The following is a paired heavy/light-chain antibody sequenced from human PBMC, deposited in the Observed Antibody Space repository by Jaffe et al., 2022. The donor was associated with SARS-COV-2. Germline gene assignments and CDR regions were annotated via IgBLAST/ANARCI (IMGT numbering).Light chain of an antibody. J-gene: IGLJ3*02. CDR1: SSDVGGYNF. V-gene: IGLV2-14*01. CDR2: SVN. CDR3: SSYTSSDTLV. Sequence: QSALTQPASVSGSPGQSITISCTGTSSDVGGYNFVSWYQQHPGKAPKLMIFSVNNRPSGVSNRFSGSKSGNTASLTISGLQAEDEAHYFCSSYTSSDTLVFGGGTKLTVL.
Heavy chain of an antibody. CDR3: ARFLPGYGLRGGIDV. CDR1: GFTFNRYN. D-gene: IGHD5-18*01. V-gene: IGHV3-48*02. Sequence: EEQLVESGGGSVQPGGSLRLSCAASGFTFNRYNMNWVRQAPGKGLEWISYISSSSITIYYADSVRGRFTISRDNARNTLYLQMNSLRDDDTALYYCARFLPGYGLRGGIDVWGQGTTVTVSS. J-gene: IGHJ6*02. CDR2: ISSSSITI.